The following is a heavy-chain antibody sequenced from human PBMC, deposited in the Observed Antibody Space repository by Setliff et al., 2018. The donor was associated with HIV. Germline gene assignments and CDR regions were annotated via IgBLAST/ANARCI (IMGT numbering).Heavy chain of an antibody. Sequence: SVKVSCKASGVTFRRFAFSWVRQAPGQGLEWMGGIIPILGVANYAQKFQGRLTITADKSTNTAYMELSSLKSDDTAVYYCARGPEEGDCSGGSCYGNFDPWGQGTLVTVSS. V-gene: IGHV1-69*10. J-gene: IGHJ5*02. CDR2: IIPILGVA. CDR3: ARGPEEGDCSGGSCYGNFDP. D-gene: IGHD2-15*01. CDR1: GVTFRRFA.